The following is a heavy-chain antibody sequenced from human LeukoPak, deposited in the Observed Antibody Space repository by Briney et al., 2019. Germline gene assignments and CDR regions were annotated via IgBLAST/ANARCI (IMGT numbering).Heavy chain of an antibody. V-gene: IGHV4-4*02. CDR3: ASSSNTRPGY. CDR1: GGSIISTNW. D-gene: IGHD6-13*01. J-gene: IGHJ4*02. Sequence: SETLSLTCAVSGGSIISTNWWNWVRQPPGKGLEWIGEIYHSGTTTYNASLKSRVSVSVDKSKNQFSLTLSSATAADTAVYYCASSSNTRPGYWGQGILVTVSS. CDR2: IYHSGTT.